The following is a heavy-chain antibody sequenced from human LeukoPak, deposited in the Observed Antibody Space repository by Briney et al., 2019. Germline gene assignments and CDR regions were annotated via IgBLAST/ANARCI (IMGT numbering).Heavy chain of an antibody. CDR2: IIPIFGTA. V-gene: IGHV1-69*13. D-gene: IGHD3-22*01. CDR1: VGTFISYA. Sequence: ASVKVSCKASVGTFISYAISWVRQAPGQGLEWMGGIIPIFGTANYAQKFQGRVTITADESTSTAYMELSSLRSGDTAVYYCAGVRGLYDSSGYPPFDYWGQGTLVTVSS. CDR3: AGVRGLYDSSGYPPFDY. J-gene: IGHJ4*02.